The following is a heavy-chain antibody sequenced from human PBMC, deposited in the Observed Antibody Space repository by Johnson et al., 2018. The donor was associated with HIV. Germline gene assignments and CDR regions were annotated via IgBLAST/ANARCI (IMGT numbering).Heavy chain of an antibody. Sequence: VQLVESGGGLVQPGGSLRLSCAASGFTVSSNYMSWVRQAPGKGLEWVSSIYVGDNTYYADSVNGRFTISRDNYKNTLYLQMNSLRAEDTAVYYCARYSSSWYHAFDIWGQGTMVTVSS. J-gene: IGHJ3*02. D-gene: IGHD6-13*01. V-gene: IGHV3-66*02. CDR1: GFTVSSNY. CDR2: IYVGDNT. CDR3: ARYSSSWYHAFDI.